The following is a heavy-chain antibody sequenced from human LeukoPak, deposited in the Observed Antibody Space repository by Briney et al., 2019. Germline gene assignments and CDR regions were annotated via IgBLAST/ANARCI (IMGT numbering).Heavy chain of an antibody. CDR2: ISSSSSYI. V-gene: IGHV3-21*01. CDR1: GFTFSSYE. Sequence: PGGSLRLSCAASGFTFSSYEMNWVRQAPGKGLEWVSSISSSSSYIYYADSVKGRFTISRDNAKNSLYLQMNSLRAEDTAVYYCARDGGITLVRGVIMGDYYYYYMDVWGRGTTVTVSS. J-gene: IGHJ6*03. D-gene: IGHD3-10*01. CDR3: ARDGGITLVRGVIMGDYYYYYMDV.